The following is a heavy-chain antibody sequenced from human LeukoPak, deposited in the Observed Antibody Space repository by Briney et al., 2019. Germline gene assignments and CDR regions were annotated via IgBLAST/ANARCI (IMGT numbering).Heavy chain of an antibody. CDR3: ASYLGRPAAAAPDNIDYGRDV. Sequence: PGGSLRLSCRPWRVIFCICHTRWPRQAPGKGLEWVSVIYSGGSTYYAASVKGRFTISRDNSKNTLYLQMNSLRAEDTAVYYCASYLGRPAAAAPDNIDYGRDVWGQGTTVTVSS. CDR1: RVIFCICH. CDR2: IYSGGST. V-gene: IGHV3-53*01. D-gene: IGHD6-13*01. J-gene: IGHJ6*02.